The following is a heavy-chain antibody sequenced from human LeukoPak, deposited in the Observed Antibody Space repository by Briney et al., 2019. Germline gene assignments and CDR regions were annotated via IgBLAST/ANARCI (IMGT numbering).Heavy chain of an antibody. Sequence: SETLSLTCTVSGGSISSSSYYWGWLRQPPGKGLEWIGSIYYSGSTYYNPSLKSRVTISVDTSKNQFSLKLSSVTAADTAVYYCARHFGAAELYYFDYWGQGTLVTVSS. CDR1: GGSISSSSYY. CDR2: IYYSGST. D-gene: IGHD6-13*01. CDR3: ARHFGAAELYYFDY. V-gene: IGHV4-39*01. J-gene: IGHJ4*02.